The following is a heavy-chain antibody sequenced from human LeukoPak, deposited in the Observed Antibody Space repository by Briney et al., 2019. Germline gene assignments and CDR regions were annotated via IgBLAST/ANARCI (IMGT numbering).Heavy chain of an antibody. D-gene: IGHD6-13*01. Sequence: PGGSLRLSCAASVFTFSDYYMSWIRQAPGKGLEWVSYISSSGSTIYYADSVKGRFTISRDNAKNSLYLQMNSLRAEDTAVYYCARWWEAAAGKGFDPWGQGTLVTVSS. CDR2: ISSSGSTI. CDR1: VFTFSDYY. J-gene: IGHJ5*02. V-gene: IGHV3-11*04. CDR3: ARWWEAAAGKGFDP.